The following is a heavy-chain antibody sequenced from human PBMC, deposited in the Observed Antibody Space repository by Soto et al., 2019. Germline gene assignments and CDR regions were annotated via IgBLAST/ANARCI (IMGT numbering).Heavy chain of an antibody. J-gene: IGHJ4*02. Sequence: GSLRLSCAASGFTFSGYSMNWVRQAPGKGLEWVSSISSSSSYIYYADSVKGRFTISRDNAKNSLYLQMNSLRAEDTAVYYCARAGGYCGGDCYSPEHFDYWGQGTLVTVSS. D-gene: IGHD2-21*02. CDR3: ARAGGYCGGDCYSPEHFDY. CDR2: ISSSSSYI. V-gene: IGHV3-21*01. CDR1: GFTFSGYS.